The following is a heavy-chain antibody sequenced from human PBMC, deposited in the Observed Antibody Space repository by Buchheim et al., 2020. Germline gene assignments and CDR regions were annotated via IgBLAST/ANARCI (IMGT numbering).Heavy chain of an antibody. V-gene: IGHV3-23*01. CDR3: AKTRSISSHYYYGMDV. CDR1: GFTFSTYA. CDR2: INTGGDST. D-gene: IGHD6-6*01. Sequence: EVQLLESGGNLVQPGGSLRLSCAASGFTFSTYAMSWVRQAPGKGLEWVSGINTGGDSTYNTDSVRGRFTISRDDSRTTLYLQMNSLRAEDTAIYFCAKTRSISSHYYYGMDVWGQGTT. J-gene: IGHJ6*02.